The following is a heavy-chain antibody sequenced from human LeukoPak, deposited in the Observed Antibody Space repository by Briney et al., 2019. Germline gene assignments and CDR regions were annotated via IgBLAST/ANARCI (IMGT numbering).Heavy chain of an antibody. CDR3: ARRKFLWSGYYTGGWFDP. CDR2: INHSGST. CDR1: GGSFSGYY. V-gene: IGHV4-34*01. D-gene: IGHD3-3*01. Sequence: TSETLSLTCAVYGGSFSGYYWSWIRQPPGKGLEWIEEINHSGSTNYNPSLKSRVTISVDTSKNQFSLKLSSVTAADTAVYYCARRKFLWSGYYTGGWFDPWGQGTLVTVSS. J-gene: IGHJ5*02.